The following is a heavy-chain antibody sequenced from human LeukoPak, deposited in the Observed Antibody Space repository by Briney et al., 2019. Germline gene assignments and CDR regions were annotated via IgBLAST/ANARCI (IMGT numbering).Heavy chain of an antibody. CDR1: GFTFGDYA. D-gene: IGHD3-3*01. J-gene: IGHJ3*02. CDR2: VRRKPYCGTT. V-gene: IGHV3-49*03. CDR3: TSADVRWNGYPHDAFDI. Sequence: GGSLRLSCTASGFTFGDYAMSWCRQAPGRRGEWVCLVRRKPYCGTTEYAASVKGTFTISRDDSKSIAYLQMNSLKTEDTAVYYCTSADVRWNGYPHDAFDIWGQGTMVTVSS.